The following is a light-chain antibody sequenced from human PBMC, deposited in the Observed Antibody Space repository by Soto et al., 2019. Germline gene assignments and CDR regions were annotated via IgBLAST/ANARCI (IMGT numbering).Light chain of an antibody. CDR2: DVS. CDR1: SSDVGGYNC. V-gene: IGLV2-14*01. Sequence: QSALTQPASVSGSPGQSITISCTGTSSDVGGYNCVSWHQQHPGKVPKLMIYDVSYRPSGVSNRFSGSKSGNTASLTISGLQAEDEADYYCSSYTTSSTYVFGTGTKLTVL. J-gene: IGLJ1*01. CDR3: SSYTTSSTYV.